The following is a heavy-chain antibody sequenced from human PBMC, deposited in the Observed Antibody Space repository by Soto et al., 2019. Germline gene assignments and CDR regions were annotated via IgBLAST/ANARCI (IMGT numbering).Heavy chain of an antibody. D-gene: IGHD6-19*01. V-gene: IGHV1-46*01. CDR3: AGDGRSSYSSAWYYFDY. CDR2: INPSGGST. CDR1: GYTFTSYY. Sequence: ASVKVSCKASGYTFTSYYMHWVRQAPGQGLEWMGIINPSGGSTSYAQKFQGRVTMTRDTSTSTVYMELSSLRSEDTAVYYCAGDGRSSYSSAWYYFDYWGQGTLVTVYS. J-gene: IGHJ4*02.